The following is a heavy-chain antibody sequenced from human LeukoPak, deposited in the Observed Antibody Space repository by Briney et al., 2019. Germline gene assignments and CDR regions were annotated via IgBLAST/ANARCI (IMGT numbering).Heavy chain of an antibody. V-gene: IGHV4-59*08. Sequence: SETLSLTCTVSGGSISTYYWSWIRQPPGKGLEWIGYVDYSGSTNYNPSLKSRVTISVDTSNNQFSLRLSSVTAEDTAVYYCARHEFDSGSLPYFDYWGQGILVTVSS. CDR1: GGSISTYY. D-gene: IGHD3-10*01. CDR2: VDYSGST. CDR3: ARHEFDSGSLPYFDY. J-gene: IGHJ4*02.